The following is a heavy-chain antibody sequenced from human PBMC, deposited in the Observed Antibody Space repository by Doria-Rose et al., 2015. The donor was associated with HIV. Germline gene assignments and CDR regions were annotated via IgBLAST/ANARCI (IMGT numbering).Heavy chain of an antibody. Sequence: TCTVSGGSIGSGSYYWSWIRQPAGKGLEWIGRTYIRGSTDYNPSLQSRVTISVDTSKNQFSLEVNSVTAADTAVYYCARTANWNDGRVDSWGQGTSVIVSS. D-gene: IGHD1-20*01. CDR3: ARTANWNDGRVDS. V-gene: IGHV4-61*02. CDR1: GGSIGSGSYY. CDR2: TYIRGST. J-gene: IGHJ4*02.